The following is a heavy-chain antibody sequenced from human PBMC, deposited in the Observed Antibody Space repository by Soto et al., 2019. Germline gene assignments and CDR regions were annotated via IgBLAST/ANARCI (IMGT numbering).Heavy chain of an antibody. Sequence: ASVKVSCKASGYTFTSYGISWVRQAPGQGLEWMGWISAYNGNTNYAQKLQGRVTMTTDTSTSTAYMELRSLRSDDTAVYYCARDSGYCSGGSCYSGGAFDIWGQGTMVTVSS. D-gene: IGHD2-15*01. CDR3: ARDSGYCSGGSCYSGGAFDI. CDR2: ISAYNGNT. J-gene: IGHJ3*02. V-gene: IGHV1-18*01. CDR1: GYTFTSYG.